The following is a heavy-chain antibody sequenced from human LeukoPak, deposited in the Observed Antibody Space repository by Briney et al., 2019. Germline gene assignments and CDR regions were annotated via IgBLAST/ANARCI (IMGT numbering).Heavy chain of an antibody. D-gene: IGHD3-10*01. CDR2: ISASGRTT. V-gene: IGHV3-23*01. Sequence: GGSLRLSCTTSGFPFRNYSMNWVRQAPGRGLQWVSAISASGRTTKYADPVKGRFTISRDNSRNTLYLHIGSLRPDDTALHFCAKDDAGFGDDSDSWGQGTLVIVSS. CDR1: GFPFRNYS. J-gene: IGHJ4*02. CDR3: AKDDAGFGDDSDS.